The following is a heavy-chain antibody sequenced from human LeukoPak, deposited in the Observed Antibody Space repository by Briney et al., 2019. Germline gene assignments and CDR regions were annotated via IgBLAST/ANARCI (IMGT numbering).Heavy chain of an antibody. CDR1: GGSISSYY. Sequence: SETLSLTCTVSGGSISSYYWSWLRQPPGKGLEWIGYIYYSGSTNYNPSLKSRVTISVDTSKNQFSLKLSSVTAADTAVYYCARVVYYYGSGSYWVFDYWGQGTLVTVSS. V-gene: IGHV4-59*01. J-gene: IGHJ4*02. CDR3: ARVVYYYGSGSYWVFDY. D-gene: IGHD3-10*01. CDR2: IYYSGST.